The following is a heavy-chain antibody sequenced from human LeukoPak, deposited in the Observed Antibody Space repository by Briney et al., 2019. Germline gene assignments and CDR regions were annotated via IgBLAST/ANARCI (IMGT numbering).Heavy chain of an antibody. CDR2: ISHSATT. V-gene: IGHV4-38-2*02. J-gene: IGHJ4*02. CDR3: ARVNTPVATFDY. Sequence: SETLSLTCNVSGYSISSTFYGAWIRQPPVKGLEWIATISHSATTYYTPSLKSRLTMSVDTSKNQFSLKLSSVTVADTAVYYCARVNTPVATFDYWGQGTLVTVPS. D-gene: IGHD2-15*01. CDR1: GYSISSTFY.